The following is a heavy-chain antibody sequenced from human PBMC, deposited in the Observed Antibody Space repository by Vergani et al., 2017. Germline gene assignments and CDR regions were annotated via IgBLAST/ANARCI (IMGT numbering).Heavy chain of an antibody. D-gene: IGHD2-2*01. CDR2: ISGSGGST. CDR3: AKGVYYSSTSCYEGRGYYYGMGV. Sequence: EVQLLESGGGLVQPGGSLRLSCAASGFTFSSYAMSWVRQAPGKGLEWVSAISGSGGSTYYADAVKGRFTISRDNSKNTLYLQMNSLRADDTAVYYCAKGVYYSSTSCYEGRGYYYGMGVWGQGTTVTFSS. V-gene: IGHV3-23*01. CDR1: GFTFSSYA. J-gene: IGHJ6*02.